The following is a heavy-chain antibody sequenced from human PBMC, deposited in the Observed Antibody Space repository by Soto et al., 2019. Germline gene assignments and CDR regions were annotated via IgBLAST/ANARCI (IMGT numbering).Heavy chain of an antibody. CDR3: AKDHRNGGSRVDY. J-gene: IGHJ4*02. CDR2: ISYDGKDA. Sequence: QVQLVESGGGVVQPGRSLRLSCAVSGFSFKSHGMHWVRQAPGKGLEWVAFISYDGKDANYADSVKGRFTISRDNSKDALYLQMSSLRGEDTAVYFCAKDHRNGGSRVDYWGQGTLVTVSS. CDR1: GFSFKSHG. D-gene: IGHD2-15*01. V-gene: IGHV3-30*18.